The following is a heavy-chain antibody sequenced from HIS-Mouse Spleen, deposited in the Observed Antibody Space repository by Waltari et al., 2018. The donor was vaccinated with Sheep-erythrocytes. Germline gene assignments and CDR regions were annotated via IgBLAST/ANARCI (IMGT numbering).Heavy chain of an antibody. J-gene: IGHJ3*02. D-gene: IGHD1-7*01. V-gene: IGHV3-7*01. CDR2: IKQDGSEK. CDR1: GFTLSRSW. CDR3: ARAVAGTPDAFDI. Sequence: EVQLVESGGGLVQPGGSLRLSCAASGFTLSRSWRSWVRQAPGKGLEWVANIKQDGSEKYYVDSVKGRFTISRDNAKNSLYLQMNSLRAEDTAVYYCARAVAGTPDAFDIWGQGTMVTVSS.